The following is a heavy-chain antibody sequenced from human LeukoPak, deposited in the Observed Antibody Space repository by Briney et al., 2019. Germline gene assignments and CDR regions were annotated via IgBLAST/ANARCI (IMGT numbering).Heavy chain of an antibody. J-gene: IGHJ6*03. D-gene: IGHD2-2*02. CDR1: GFTFSSYA. V-gene: IGHV3-30*14. CDR2: ISYDGSNK. Sequence: PGGSLRLSCAASGFTFSSYAMHWVRQAPGKGLEWVAVISYDGSNKYYADSVKGRFTISRDNSKNTLYLQMNSLRTEDTAVYYCARGSCSSTSCYTSYYYYYMDVWGKGTTVTVS. CDR3: ARGSCSSTSCYTSYYYYYMDV.